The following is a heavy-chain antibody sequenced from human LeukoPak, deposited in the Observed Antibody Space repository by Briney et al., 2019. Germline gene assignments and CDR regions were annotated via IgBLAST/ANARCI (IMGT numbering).Heavy chain of an antibody. J-gene: IGHJ4*02. Sequence: GGSLRLSCAASGFTFSSYGMHWVRQAPGKGLEWVAVISYDGSNKYYADSVKGRFTISRDNSKNTLYLQMNSLRAEDTAVYYRARGEGYYDSSGYYYYFDYWGQGTLVTVSS. CDR2: ISYDGSNK. CDR3: ARGEGYYDSSGYYYYFDY. V-gene: IGHV3-30*19. D-gene: IGHD3-22*01. CDR1: GFTFSSYG.